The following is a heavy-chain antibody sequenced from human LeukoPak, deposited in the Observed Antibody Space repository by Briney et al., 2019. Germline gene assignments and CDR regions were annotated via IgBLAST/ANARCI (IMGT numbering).Heavy chain of an antibody. CDR3: ARAVVPAAHFDY. D-gene: IGHD2-2*01. Sequence: ASVKVSCKASGYTFTGYYMHWVRQAPGQGLEWMGWINPNSGGTNYAQKFQGRVTMTRDTSISTAYMELSRLRSDDTAVYYCARAVVPAAHFDYWGQGTLVTVSP. CDR1: GYTFTGYY. V-gene: IGHV1-2*02. J-gene: IGHJ4*02. CDR2: INPNSGGT.